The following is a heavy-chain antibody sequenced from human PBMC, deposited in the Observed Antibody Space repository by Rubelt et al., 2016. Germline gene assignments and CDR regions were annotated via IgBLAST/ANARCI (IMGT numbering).Heavy chain of an antibody. J-gene: IGHJ4*02. Sequence: QLQLQESGPGLVKPSETLSLTCTVSGGSISSSSYYCGWIRQPPGKGLEWIGSIYYSGSTYYNPPLKSRVTSTVDTSKNQFARRLGAVTAADTAVYYCAGGRGWKVLPDYWGQGTLVTVSS. D-gene: IGHD2-15*01. CDR3: AGGRGWKVLPDY. CDR2: IYYSGST. V-gene: IGHV4-39*07. CDR1: GGSISSSSYY.